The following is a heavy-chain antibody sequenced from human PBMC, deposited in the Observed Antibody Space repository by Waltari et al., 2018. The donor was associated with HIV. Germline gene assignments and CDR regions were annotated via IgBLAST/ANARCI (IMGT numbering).Heavy chain of an antibody. D-gene: IGHD1-1*01. V-gene: IGHV3-23*01. J-gene: IGHJ4*02. CDR3: TRAGTSSHCDN. CDR1: GFTFSRYT. CDR2: ISDSGGTT. Sequence: EVQLLESGGGLVQPGGSLRLSCAASGFTFSRYTMRWVRQAPGKGLEWVSGISDSGGTTSYADSVKGRFTISRDNSKNTLYLQMNSLRAEDTAVYYCTRAGTSSHCDNWGQGTLVTVSS.